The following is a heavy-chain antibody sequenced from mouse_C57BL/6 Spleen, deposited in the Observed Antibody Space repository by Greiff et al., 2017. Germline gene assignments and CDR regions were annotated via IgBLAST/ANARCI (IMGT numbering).Heavy chain of an antibody. J-gene: IGHJ1*03. CDR3: ASPTVGGGYGDV. D-gene: IGHD1-1*01. Sequence: QVQLQQPGAELVMPGASVKLSCKASGYTFTSYWMHWVKQRPGQGLEWIGEIDPSDSYTNYNQKFKGKSTLTVDKSSSTAYMQLSSLTSEDSAVYYCASPTVGGGYGDVWGTGTTVTVSS. CDR1: GYTFTSYW. V-gene: IGHV1-69*01. CDR2: IDPSDSYT.